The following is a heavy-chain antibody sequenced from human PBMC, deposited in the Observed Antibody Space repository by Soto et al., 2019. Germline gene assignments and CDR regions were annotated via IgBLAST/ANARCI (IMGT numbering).Heavy chain of an antibody. CDR1: GVSVSSGSFY. Sequence: QVRLQESGPGLVKPSETLSLTCSVSGVSVSSGSFYWSWIRQPPGKGLEWIGFIYNTETFNYNPSLKSRVTLSVDASKHRFSLKLSSVTAADTAVYYCARVPLRYSSSHNFDSWGQGALVTVSS. D-gene: IGHD6-19*01. V-gene: IGHV4-61*01. CDR2: IYNTETF. J-gene: IGHJ4*02. CDR3: ARVPLRYSSSHNFDS.